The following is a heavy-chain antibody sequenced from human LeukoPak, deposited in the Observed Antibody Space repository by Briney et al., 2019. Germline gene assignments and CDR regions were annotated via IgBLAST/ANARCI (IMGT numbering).Heavy chain of an antibody. Sequence: PSQTLSLTCTVSGGSITSGGDYYWSWIRQPAGKGLEWIGRIYASGTTNYNPSLKSQVTTSIDMSKNQFSLKLSSVTAADTAVYYCARGYNSWSSLDYWGQGTLVTVSS. CDR3: ARGYNSWSSLDY. J-gene: IGHJ4*02. CDR1: GGSITSGGDYY. V-gene: IGHV4-61*02. CDR2: IYASGTT. D-gene: IGHD3-3*01.